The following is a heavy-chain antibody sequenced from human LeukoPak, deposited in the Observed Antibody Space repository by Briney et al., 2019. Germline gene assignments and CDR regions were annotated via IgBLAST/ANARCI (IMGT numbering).Heavy chain of an antibody. CDR3: ARDRGMGLRYFDWSIDY. Sequence: GGFLRLSCAASGFTFSSYSMNWVRQAPGKGLEWVSSISSSSSYIYYADSVKGRFTISRDNAKNSLYLQMNSLRAEDTAVYYCARDRGMGLRYFDWSIDYWGQGTLVTVSS. V-gene: IGHV3-21*01. J-gene: IGHJ4*02. CDR1: GFTFSSYS. D-gene: IGHD3-9*01. CDR2: ISSSSSYI.